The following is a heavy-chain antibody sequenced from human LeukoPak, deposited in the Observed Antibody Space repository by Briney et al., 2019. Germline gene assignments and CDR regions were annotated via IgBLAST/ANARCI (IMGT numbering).Heavy chain of an antibody. J-gene: IGHJ5*02. Sequence: PSETLSLTCTVSGGSISSYYWSWIRQPAGKGLEWIGRIYTSGSTNYNPSLKSRVTMSVDTSKNQFSLKLSSVTAADTAVYYCARDPRYYYGSGSYQRGGWFDPWGQGTLVTVSS. CDR2: IYTSGST. V-gene: IGHV4-4*07. D-gene: IGHD3-10*01. CDR3: ARDPRYYYGSGSYQRGGWFDP. CDR1: GGSISSYY.